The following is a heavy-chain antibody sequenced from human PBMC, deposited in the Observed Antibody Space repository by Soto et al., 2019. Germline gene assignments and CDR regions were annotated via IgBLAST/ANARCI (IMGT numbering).Heavy chain of an antibody. CDR2: INYSGST. J-gene: IGHJ5*02. D-gene: IGHD3-3*01. CDR1: GGSFSGYY. Sequence: SETLSLTCAVYGGSFSGYYWSWIRQPPGKGLEWIGEINYSGSTNYNPSLKSRVTISVDTSKNQFSLKLSSVTAADTAVYYCASHDQSYDFWSGQNWFDPWGQGTLVTVSS. CDR3: ASHDQSYDFWSGQNWFDP. V-gene: IGHV4-34*01.